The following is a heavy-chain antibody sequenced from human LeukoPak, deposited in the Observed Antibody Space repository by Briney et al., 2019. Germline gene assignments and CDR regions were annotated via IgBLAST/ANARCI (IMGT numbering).Heavy chain of an antibody. Sequence: GGSLRLSCAASGFTFSTSWMHWVRHVPGKGLVWVSRINPDGSITNYADSVKGRFTISRDNANNMLYLLMNSLRVDDTAVYYCVRALLGTSDYWGQGTLVTVSS. CDR1: GFTFSTSW. D-gene: IGHD7-27*01. CDR2: INPDGSIT. CDR3: VRALLGTSDY. J-gene: IGHJ4*02. V-gene: IGHV3-74*01.